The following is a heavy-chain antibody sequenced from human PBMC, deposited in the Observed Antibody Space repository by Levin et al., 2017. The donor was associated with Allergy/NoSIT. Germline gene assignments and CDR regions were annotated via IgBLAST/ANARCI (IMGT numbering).Heavy chain of an antibody. V-gene: IGHV1-69*02. CDR1: GGTFSSYT. CDR2: IIPILGIA. D-gene: IGHD5-24*01. CDR3: ARGSGRWLQNYWYFDL. Sequence: VASVKVSCKASGGTFSSYTISWVRQAPGQGLEWMGRIIPILGIANYAQKFQGRVTITADKSTSTAYMELSSLRSEDTAVYYCARGSGRWLQNYWYFDLWGRGTLVTVSS. J-gene: IGHJ2*01.